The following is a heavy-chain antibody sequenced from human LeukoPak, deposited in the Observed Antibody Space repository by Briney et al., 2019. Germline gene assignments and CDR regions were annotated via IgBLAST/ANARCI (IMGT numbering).Heavy chain of an antibody. J-gene: IGHJ5*02. CDR2: IYYSGST. D-gene: IGHD4-11*01. Sequence: SETLSLTCTVSGGSISSYYWSWLRHPPGRGLEWIGYIYYSGSTNYNPSPKSRVTISVDTSKNQFSLKLSSVTAADTAVYYCAREDDYSNYNWFDPWGQGTLVTVSS. CDR3: AREDDYSNYNWFDP. CDR1: GGSISSYY. V-gene: IGHV4-59*01.